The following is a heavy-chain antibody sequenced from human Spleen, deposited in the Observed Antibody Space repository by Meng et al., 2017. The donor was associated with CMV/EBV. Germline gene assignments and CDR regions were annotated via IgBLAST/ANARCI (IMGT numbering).Heavy chain of an antibody. CDR3: ARAEGEGAP. CDR1: GGSINSSTYY. D-gene: IGHD1-26*01. V-gene: IGHV4-39*01. J-gene: IGHJ5*02. CDR2: IYYSGST. Sequence: SETLSLTCTVSGGSINSSTYYWGWIRQPPGKGLEWIGSIYYSGSTYYNPSLKSRVTISVDASKNQFSLRLTSVTAADTAVYYCARAEGEGAPWGQGTLVTVSS.